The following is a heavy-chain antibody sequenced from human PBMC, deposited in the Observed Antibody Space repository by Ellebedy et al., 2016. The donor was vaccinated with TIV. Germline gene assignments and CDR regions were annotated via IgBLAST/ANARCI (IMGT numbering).Heavy chain of an antibody. CDR1: GYTFTSYY. Sequence: ASVKVSCXASGYTFTSYYMHWVRQAPGQGLEWMGWISAYNGNTNYAQKLQGRVTMTTDTSTSTAYMELRSLRAEDTAVYYCARVYNKYFDYWGQGTLVTVSS. J-gene: IGHJ4*02. CDR2: ISAYNGNT. D-gene: IGHD3-10*01. V-gene: IGHV1-18*04. CDR3: ARVYNKYFDY.